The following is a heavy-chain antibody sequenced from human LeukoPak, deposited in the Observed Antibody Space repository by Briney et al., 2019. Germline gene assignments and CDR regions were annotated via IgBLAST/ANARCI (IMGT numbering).Heavy chain of an antibody. Sequence: PGGSLRLSCAASGFTVSSKYMSWVRQAPGKGLEWVSGISWNGGSTGYADSVKGRFTISRDNAEKSLYLQMNSLRAEDTALYYCARSGGASDYWGQGTLVTVSS. CDR1: GFTVSSKY. CDR3: ARSGGASDY. D-gene: IGHD3-16*01. V-gene: IGHV3-20*04. CDR2: ISWNGGST. J-gene: IGHJ4*02.